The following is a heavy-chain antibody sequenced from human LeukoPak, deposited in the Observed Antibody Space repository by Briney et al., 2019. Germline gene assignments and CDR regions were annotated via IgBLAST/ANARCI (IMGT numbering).Heavy chain of an antibody. Sequence: GGSLRLSYTVSGFAFSGYAMSWVRQAPGKGLEWVANIKQDGSEKYYVDSVEGRFTISRDNAKNSLYLQMNSLRAEDTAVYYCAREGQWLAFDYWGQGTLVTVSS. V-gene: IGHV3-7*01. J-gene: IGHJ4*02. D-gene: IGHD6-19*01. CDR1: GFAFSGYA. CDR3: AREGQWLAFDY. CDR2: IKQDGSEK.